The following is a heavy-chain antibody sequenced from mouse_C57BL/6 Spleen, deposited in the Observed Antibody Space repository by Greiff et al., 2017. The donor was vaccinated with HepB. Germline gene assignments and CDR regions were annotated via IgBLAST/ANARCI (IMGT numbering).Heavy chain of an antibody. J-gene: IGHJ4*01. Sequence: EVKLMVSGPGLVQPSQSLSLTCSVTGYSITSGYYWNWIRQFPGNKLEWMGYISYDGSNNYNPSLKYRISITRDTSKNQFFLKLNFVTTEDTATYYCARNKGDAMAYWGKGTSGSVSS. CDR1: GYSITSGYY. CDR2: ISYDGSN. V-gene: IGHV3-6*01. CDR3: ARNKGDAMAY.